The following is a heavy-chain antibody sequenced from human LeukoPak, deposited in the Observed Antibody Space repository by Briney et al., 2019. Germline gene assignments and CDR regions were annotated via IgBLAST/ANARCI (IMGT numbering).Heavy chain of an antibody. J-gene: IGHJ4*02. CDR1: GGYINNYY. V-gene: IGHV4-59*01. CDR2: IYHTGST. CDR3: ARGDSSSLPFDY. Sequence: SETLSLTCTASGGYINNYYWSWIRQSPGKGLVWIGYIYHTGSTNYNPSLKSRVTISVDTSKNQFSLKLRSVTAADTAVYYCARGDSSSLPFDYWGQGTLVTVSS. D-gene: IGHD6-6*01.